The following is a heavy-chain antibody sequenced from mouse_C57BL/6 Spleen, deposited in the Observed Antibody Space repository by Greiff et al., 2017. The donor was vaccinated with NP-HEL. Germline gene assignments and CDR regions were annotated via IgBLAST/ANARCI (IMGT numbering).Heavy chain of an antibody. D-gene: IGHD2-4*01. CDR3: ARYRYEHDGDWFAY. CDR1: GYTFTDYN. J-gene: IGHJ3*01. V-gene: IGHV1-18*01. CDR2: INPNNGGT. Sequence: EVQLQQSGPELVKPGASVKIPCKASGYTFTDYNMDWVKQSHGKSLEWIGDINPNNGGTIYNQKFKGKATLTVDKSSSTAYMELRSLTSEDTAVYYCARYRYEHDGDWFAYWGQGTLVTVSA.